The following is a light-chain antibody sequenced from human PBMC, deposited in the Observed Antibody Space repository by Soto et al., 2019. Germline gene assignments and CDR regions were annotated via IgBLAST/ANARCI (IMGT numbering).Light chain of an antibody. CDR3: QQYKNWPL. CDR1: HSVNSH. Sequence: EVVLTQSPGTLSLSRGERVTLACRTSHSVNSHVAWYQQEPGQAPRFLLYGASTRATGIPVRFSGSGFGTEFTLTISSLQSEDFAVYYCQQYKNWPLFGQGTRLEIK. V-gene: IGKV3-15*01. J-gene: IGKJ5*01. CDR2: GAS.